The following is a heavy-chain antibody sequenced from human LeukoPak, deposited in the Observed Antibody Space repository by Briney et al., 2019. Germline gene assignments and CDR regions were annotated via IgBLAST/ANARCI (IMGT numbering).Heavy chain of an antibody. D-gene: IGHD3-22*01. V-gene: IGHV4-61*01. Sequence: PSETLSLTCTASGDSVSGISFYWSWIRQPPGKGLQYIGYIQYSGSTNYNPSLKSRVTVSVDTSKNQFSLKMSSVTAADTAVYYCARYYDSSGYWSTPHFDYWGQGTLVTVSS. CDR3: ARYYDSSGYWSTPHFDY. CDR1: GDSVSGISFY. J-gene: IGHJ4*01. CDR2: IQYSGST.